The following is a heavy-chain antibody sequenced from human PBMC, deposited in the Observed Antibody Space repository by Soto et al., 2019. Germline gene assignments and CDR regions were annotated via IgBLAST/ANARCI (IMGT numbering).Heavy chain of an antibody. V-gene: IGHV3-48*03. D-gene: IGHD3-10*01. CDR1: VFSCSDYE. CDR3: TRGAGFFYGVDV. CDR2: ISFSGSTI. Sequence: PGGSLRLSCSASVFSCSDYEMNWFRQAPGKGLEWIAHISFSGSTIYYADSVKGRFSISRDNSKNFLYLQMSGLRADDSAVYYCTRGAGFFYGVDVWGLGTTVTVSS. J-gene: IGHJ6*02.